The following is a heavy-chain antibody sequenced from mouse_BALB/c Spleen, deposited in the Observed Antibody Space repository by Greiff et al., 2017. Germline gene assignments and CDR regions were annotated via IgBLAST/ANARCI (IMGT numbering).Heavy chain of an antibody. CDR1: GFTFGSFG. J-gene: IGHJ4*01. CDR2: ISSGSSTI. D-gene: IGHD2-10*02. Sequence: EVKLMESGGGLVQPVGSRKLSCAASGFTFGSFGMHWVRQAPEKGLEWVAYISSGSSTIYYADTVKGRFTISRDNPKNTLFLQMTSLRSEDTAMYYCARVGYGNYYAMDYWGQGTSVTVSS. CDR3: ARVGYGNYYAMDY. V-gene: IGHV5-17*02.